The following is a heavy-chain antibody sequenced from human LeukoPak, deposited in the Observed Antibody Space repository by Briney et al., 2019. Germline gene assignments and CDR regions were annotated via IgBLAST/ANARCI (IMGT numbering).Heavy chain of an antibody. CDR3: ARVRIIVARDYFDY. V-gene: IGHV4-34*01. D-gene: IGHD5-12*01. CDR1: GGSFSGYY. CDR2: INHSGST. Sequence: SETLSLTCAVYGGSFSGYYWSWIRQPPGKGLEWIGEINHSGSTNYNPSLKSRVTISVDTSKNQFSLKLSSVTAADTAVYYCARVRIIVARDYFDYWGQGTLVTVSS. J-gene: IGHJ4*02.